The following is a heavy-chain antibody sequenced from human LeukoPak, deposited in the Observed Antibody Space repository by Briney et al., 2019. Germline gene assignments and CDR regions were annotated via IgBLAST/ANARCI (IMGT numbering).Heavy chain of an antibody. J-gene: IGHJ5*02. V-gene: IGHV3-9*01. CDR1: GFTFDDYA. CDR3: VKGVGPIWDPNWFDL. Sequence: GGSLRLSCAASGFTFDDYAIHWVRQAPGKGLEWVSGISWNSGSIGYGDSVKGRFTISRDNAKNALDLQMKSLRVEDTALYYCVKGVGPIWDPNWFDLWGQGTLVTVSS. D-gene: IGHD1-26*01. CDR2: ISWNSGSI.